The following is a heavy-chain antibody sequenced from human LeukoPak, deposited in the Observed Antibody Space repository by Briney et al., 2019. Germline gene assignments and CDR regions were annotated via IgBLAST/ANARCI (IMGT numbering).Heavy chain of an antibody. J-gene: IGHJ4*02. CDR2: IKQDGSEK. Sequence: AGGSLRLSCAASGFTFSSYWMSWVRQAPGKGLEWVANIKQDGSEKYYVDSVKGRFTISRDNAKNSLYLQMNSLRAEDTAVYYCARVRKYYYDSSGYIPQGYFDYWGQGTLVTVSS. D-gene: IGHD3-22*01. CDR1: GFTFSSYW. V-gene: IGHV3-7*01. CDR3: ARVRKYYYDSSGYIPQGYFDY.